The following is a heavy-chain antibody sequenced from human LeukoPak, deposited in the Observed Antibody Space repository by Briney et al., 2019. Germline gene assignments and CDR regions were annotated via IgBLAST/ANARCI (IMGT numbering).Heavy chain of an antibody. V-gene: IGHV4-59*01. CDR1: GGSFSGYY. CDR3: AASGYSYGYPAFDFDY. J-gene: IGHJ4*02. Sequence: SETLSLTCAVYGGSFSGYYWSWIRQPPGKGLEWIGYIYYSGSTNYNPSLKSRVTISVDTSKNQFSLKLSSVTAADTAVYYCAASGYSYGYPAFDFDYWGQGTLVTVSS. D-gene: IGHD5-18*01. CDR2: IYYSGST.